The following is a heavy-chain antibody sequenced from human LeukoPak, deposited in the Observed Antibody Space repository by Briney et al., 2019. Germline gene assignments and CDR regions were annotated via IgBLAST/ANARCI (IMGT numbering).Heavy chain of an antibody. V-gene: IGHV4-34*01. CDR1: GGSFSGYY. CDR2: INHSGST. D-gene: IGHD6-19*01. Sequence: SETLSLTCAVYGGSFSGYYWSWIRQPPGKGLEWIGEINHSGSTNYNPSLKSRVTISVDTSKNQFSLKLSSVTAADTAVYYCARRASSGSQRTYYYYYYYMDVWGKGTTVTISS. J-gene: IGHJ6*03. CDR3: ARRASSGSQRTYYYYYYYMDV.